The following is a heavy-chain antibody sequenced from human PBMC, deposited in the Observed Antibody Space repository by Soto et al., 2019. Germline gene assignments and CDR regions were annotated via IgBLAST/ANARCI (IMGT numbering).Heavy chain of an antibody. CDR3: ASRSSSVLSLTY. CDR1: AFTFRSYW. D-gene: IGHD2-8*01. CDR2: INPDGSLT. J-gene: IGHJ4*02. Sequence: PGGSLRRSFATSAFTFRSYWMHWVRQAPGKVLELVSLINPDGSLTRHADSVEGRFKISRDNANNTLYLQMNSLRAEDTAVYHCASRSSSVLSLTYWGPGTQVNVSS. V-gene: IGHV3-74*01.